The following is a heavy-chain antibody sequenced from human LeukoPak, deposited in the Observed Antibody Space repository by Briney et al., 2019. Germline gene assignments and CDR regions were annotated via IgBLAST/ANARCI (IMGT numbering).Heavy chain of an antibody. CDR1: GYTFTSYG. CDR2: TSAHNDNT. V-gene: IGHV1-18*01. Sequence: ASVKVSCKASGYTFTSYGISWVRQAPGQGLEWMGWTSAHNDNTNYAETLQGRLTMTTDISTSTAYMELTSLRSDDTAVYYCARDWDSRNDYFDPWGQGTLVTVSS. J-gene: IGHJ4*02. CDR3: ARDWDSRNDYFDP. D-gene: IGHD1-1*01.